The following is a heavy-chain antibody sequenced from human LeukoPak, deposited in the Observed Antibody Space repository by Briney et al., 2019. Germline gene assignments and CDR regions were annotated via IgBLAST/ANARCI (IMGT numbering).Heavy chain of an antibody. CDR2: MNPNSGNT. V-gene: IGHV1-8*01. Sequence: GASVKVSCKASGYTFTSYDINWVRQATGQGLEWMGWMNPNSGNTGYAQKFQGRVTMTRNTSISTAYMELSSLRSEDTAVYYCARAREPGPHFDYWGQGTLVTVSS. CDR3: ARAREPGPHFDY. J-gene: IGHJ4*02. D-gene: IGHD5-24*01. CDR1: GYTFTSYD.